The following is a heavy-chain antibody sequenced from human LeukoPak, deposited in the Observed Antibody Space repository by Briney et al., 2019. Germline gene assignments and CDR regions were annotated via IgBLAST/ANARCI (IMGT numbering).Heavy chain of an antibody. CDR3: ASERRCSGGSCYEDAFDI. CDR1: GFTFRSYE. D-gene: IGHD2-15*01. V-gene: IGHV3-48*03. J-gene: IGHJ3*02. CDR2: LSSSGSAF. Sequence: GGSLRLSCEDSGFTFRSYEMNWVRQAPGRGLEWIAYLSSSGSAFSYADSVKGRFTISRDNAKNSLYLQMNSLRAEDTAVYYCASERRCSGGSCYEDAFDIWGQGTMVTVSS.